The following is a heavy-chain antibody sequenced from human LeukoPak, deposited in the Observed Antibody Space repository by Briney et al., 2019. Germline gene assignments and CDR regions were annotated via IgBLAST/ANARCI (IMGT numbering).Heavy chain of an antibody. J-gene: IGHJ4*02. CDR2: ISYDGSNK. Sequence: GGSLRLSCAASGFTFSSYAMHWVRQAPGKGLEWVAVISYDGSNKYYADSVKGRFTISRDNSKNTLYLQMNSLRAEDTAVYYCASQSMTTVTTFDYWGQGTLVTVSS. D-gene: IGHD4-17*01. V-gene: IGHV3-30-3*01. CDR3: ASQSMTTVTTFDY. CDR1: GFTFSSYA.